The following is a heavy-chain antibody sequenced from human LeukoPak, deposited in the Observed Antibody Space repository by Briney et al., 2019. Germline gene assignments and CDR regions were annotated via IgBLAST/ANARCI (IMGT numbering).Heavy chain of an antibody. CDR1: GGSFSGYY. Sequence: SETLSLTCAVYGGSFSGYYWSWIRQPPGKGLEWIGEINHSGSTNYNPSLKSRVTISVDTSKNQFSLKLSSVTAADTAVYYCARDANDSSSWSHLFYYYYYYMDVWGKGTTVTVSS. J-gene: IGHJ6*03. D-gene: IGHD6-13*01. V-gene: IGHV4-34*01. CDR3: ARDANDSSSWSHLFYYYYYYMDV. CDR2: INHSGST.